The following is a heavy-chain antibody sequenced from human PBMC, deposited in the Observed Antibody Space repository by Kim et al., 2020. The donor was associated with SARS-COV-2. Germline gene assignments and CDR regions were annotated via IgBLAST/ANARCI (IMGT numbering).Heavy chain of an antibody. Sequence: DDALSVKSRKTINPDTSKNQFSLQLNSVPPEDTAVYYCARDTPGQKGFDIWGQGTMVTVSS. V-gene: IGHV6-1*01. CDR3: ARDTPGQKGFDI. J-gene: IGHJ3*02.